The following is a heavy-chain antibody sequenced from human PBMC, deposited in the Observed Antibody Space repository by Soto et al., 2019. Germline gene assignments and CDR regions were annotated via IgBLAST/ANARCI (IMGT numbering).Heavy chain of an antibody. CDR1: GGSVSSGSYF. CDR2: IYNSGNT. D-gene: IGHD5-12*01. V-gene: IGHV4-61*01. Sequence: QVQLQESGPGLVKPSETLYLSCYVCGGSVSSGSYFWGWIRQPPGKGLEWIGYIYNSGNTKYNPSLKSRVTISADTSKNQFSLKLSSVTAADTAVYYCARERRVATFDYWGQGSLVTVSS. J-gene: IGHJ4*02. CDR3: ARERRVATFDY.